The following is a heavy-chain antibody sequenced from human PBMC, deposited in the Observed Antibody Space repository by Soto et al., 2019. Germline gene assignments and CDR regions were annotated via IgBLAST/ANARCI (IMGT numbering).Heavy chain of an antibody. D-gene: IGHD6-19*01. CDR1: GGTFGSYA. J-gene: IGHJ4*02. CDR3: AAAVGCRRTSCTLHY. CDR2: IIPVSGAA. V-gene: IGHV1-69*01. Sequence: QVQLVQSGAEVKKPGSSVKVSCKASGGTFGSYAFSWVRQAPGQGLEWMGGIIPVSGAAHYAQKFQGRVTITAYESTSTAYMERRSLVSQDTAAYYCAAAVGCRRTSCTLHYWGQGTQVIVSS.